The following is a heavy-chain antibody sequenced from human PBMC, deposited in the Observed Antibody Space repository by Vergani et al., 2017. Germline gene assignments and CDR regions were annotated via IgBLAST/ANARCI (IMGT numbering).Heavy chain of an antibody. D-gene: IGHD4-17*01. Sequence: QLQLQESGPGLVKPSETLSLTCTVSGGSISSSSYYWGWIRQPPGKGLEWIGIIYYSGSTYYNPSLKSRVTISVNTSKYQFSLKLSSVTAADTAADYCAXQQRHGHDYGERPWYFDYWGQGTLVTVSS. J-gene: IGHJ4*02. V-gene: IGHV4-39*01. CDR3: AXQQRHGHDYGERPWYFDY. CDR1: GGSISSSSYY. CDR2: IYYSGST.